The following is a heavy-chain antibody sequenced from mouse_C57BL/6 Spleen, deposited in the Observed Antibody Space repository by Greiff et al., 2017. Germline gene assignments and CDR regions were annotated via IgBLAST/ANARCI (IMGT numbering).Heavy chain of an antibody. CDR3: ARYVSYAMDY. CDR1: GFTFTDYY. CDR2: IINKANGSTT. J-gene: IGHJ4*01. V-gene: IGHV7-3*01. Sequence: EVMLVESGGGLVQPGGSLSLSCAASGFTFTDYYMSWVRQPPGKALAWLGFIINKANGSTTEYSASVKGRFTISRDNSQSILYLQMNALRAEDSATYYCARYVSYAMDYWGQGTSVTVSS.